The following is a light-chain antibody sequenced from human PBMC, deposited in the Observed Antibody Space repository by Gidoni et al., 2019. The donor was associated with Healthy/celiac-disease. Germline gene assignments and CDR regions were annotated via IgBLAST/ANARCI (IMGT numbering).Light chain of an antibody. CDR2: DAT. J-gene: IGKJ2*01. CDR1: QSVSSY. V-gene: IGKV3-11*01. CDR3: QQRSNWPPVMYT. Sequence: EIVFTQSPATLSLSPGERATLSCRASQSVSSYLAWYQQNPGQAPRLLIYDATNRATGIPARFSGSGSGTDFTLTISSLEPEDFAVYYCQQRSNWPPVMYTFGQGTKLEIK.